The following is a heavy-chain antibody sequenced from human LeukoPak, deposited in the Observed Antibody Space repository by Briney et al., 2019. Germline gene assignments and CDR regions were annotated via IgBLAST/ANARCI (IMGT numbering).Heavy chain of an antibody. CDR2: IRYDGSNK. CDR1: GFTFSSYG. V-gene: IGHV3-30*02. D-gene: IGHD2-2*01. CDR3: AKDEGYCSSTSCSSYYYYYYMGV. J-gene: IGHJ6*03. Sequence: GGSLRLSCAASGFTFSSYGMHWVRQAPGKGLEWMAFIRYDGSNKYYADSVKGRFTISRDNSKNTLYLQMNSLRAEDTAVYYCAKDEGYCSSTSCSSYYYYYYMGVWGKGTTVTVSS.